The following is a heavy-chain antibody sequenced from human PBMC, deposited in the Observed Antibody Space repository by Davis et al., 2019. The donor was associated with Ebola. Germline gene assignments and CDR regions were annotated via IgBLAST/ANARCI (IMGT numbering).Heavy chain of an antibody. CDR2: INPSGGST. CDR1: GYTFTSYY. D-gene: IGHD3-16*01. V-gene: IGHV1-46*01. CDR3: ARHYGYYYYYYGMDV. J-gene: IGHJ6*02. Sequence: ALVKVSCKASGYTFTSYYMHWVRQAPGQGLEWMGIINPSGGSTSYAQKFQGRVTMTRDTSTSTVYMELSSLRSEDTAVYYCARHYGYYYYYYGMDVWGQGTTVTVSS.